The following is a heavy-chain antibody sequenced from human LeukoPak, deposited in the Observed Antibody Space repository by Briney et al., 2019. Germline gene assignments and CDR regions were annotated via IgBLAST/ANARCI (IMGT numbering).Heavy chain of an antibody. CDR1: GNSISNYY. CDR2: IHYSGGT. J-gene: IGHJ4*02. V-gene: IGHV4-59*01. D-gene: IGHD6-13*01. CDR3: ARVARWADPSDY. Sequence: KASETPSLTCTVSGNSISNYYWNWIRQPPGKALEWIGYIHYSGGTNYNPSLKSRVTISVDTSKNQVSLKLNSVTAADTAVYYCARVARWADPSDYWGLGTLVTVSS.